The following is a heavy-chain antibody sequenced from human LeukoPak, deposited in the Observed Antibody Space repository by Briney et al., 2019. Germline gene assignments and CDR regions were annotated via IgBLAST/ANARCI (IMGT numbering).Heavy chain of an antibody. CDR1: GGSISSGGYS. J-gene: IGHJ3*02. CDR2: IYHSGST. Sequence: PSETLSLTCAVSGGSISSGGYSWSWIRQPPGKGLEWIGYIYHSGSTYYNPSLKSRVTISVDRSKNQFSLKLSSVTAADTAVYYCARGSYDNAPGDAFDIWGQGTMVTVSS. D-gene: IGHD3-22*01. CDR3: ARGSYDNAPGDAFDI. V-gene: IGHV4-30-2*01.